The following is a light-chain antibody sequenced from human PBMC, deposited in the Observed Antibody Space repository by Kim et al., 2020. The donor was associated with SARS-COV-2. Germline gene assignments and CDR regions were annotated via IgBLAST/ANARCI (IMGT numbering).Light chain of an antibody. J-gene: IGKJ2*01. V-gene: IGKV1-5*03. CDR1: QTISDW. CDR3: QQYHSFPYT. Sequence: ASVGDSVTITGRARQTISDWLAWYRQKPGRAPQLLLYKASRLQSGVPSRFSGRGSGTEFTLTITSLQPDDFSTYFCQQYHSFPYTFGQGTKLEI. CDR2: KAS.